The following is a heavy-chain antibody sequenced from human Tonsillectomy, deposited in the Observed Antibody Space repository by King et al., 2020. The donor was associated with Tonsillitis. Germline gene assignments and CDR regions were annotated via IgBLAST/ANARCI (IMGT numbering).Heavy chain of an antibody. CDR2: ISGSGGNT. D-gene: IGHD5-12*01. J-gene: IGHJ4*02. V-gene: IGHV3-23*04. CDR3: AKGVAIVATGQWWFDY. CDR1: GFTFSTYA. Sequence: EVQLVESGGGLVQPGGSLRLSCAASGFTFSTYAMTWVRQAPGKGLEWVSAISGSGGNTYYAYSVKVRFTIPRDNSKNTLYLEMNSLRAEDTAVYYCAKGVAIVATGQWWFDYWGQGTLVTVSS.